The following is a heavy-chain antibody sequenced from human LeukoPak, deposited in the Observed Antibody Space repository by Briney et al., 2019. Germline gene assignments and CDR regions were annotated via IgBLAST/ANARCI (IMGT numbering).Heavy chain of an antibody. J-gene: IGHJ4*02. D-gene: IGHD1-1*01. CDR3: AKATGTLGQ. V-gene: IGHV3-23*01. CDR2: ISGGGYYT. Sequence: GGSLRLSRSVSGFTFSRYVMSWVRQAPGQGLEFVSSISGGGYYTTYADSVKGRFTISRDISKSTLYLQMNSLVADTAIYYCAKATGTLGQWGQGALVTVSS. CDR1: GFTFSRYV.